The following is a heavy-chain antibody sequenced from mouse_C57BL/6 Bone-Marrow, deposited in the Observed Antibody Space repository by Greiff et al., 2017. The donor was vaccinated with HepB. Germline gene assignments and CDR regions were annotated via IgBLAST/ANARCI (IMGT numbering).Heavy chain of an antibody. D-gene: IGHD3-1*01. Sequence: EVKLMESGGGLVQPGGSLKLSCAASGFTFSDYYMYWVRQTPEKRLEWVAYISNGGGSTYYPDTVKGRFTISRDNAKNTLYLQMSRLKSEDTAMYYCARRGGYWPYAMDYWGQGTSVTVSS. CDR3: ARRGGYWPYAMDY. CDR2: ISNGGGST. CDR1: GFTFSDYY. V-gene: IGHV5-12*01. J-gene: IGHJ4*01.